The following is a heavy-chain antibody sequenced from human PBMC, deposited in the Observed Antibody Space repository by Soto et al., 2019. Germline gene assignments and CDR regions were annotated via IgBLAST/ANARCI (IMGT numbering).Heavy chain of an antibody. D-gene: IGHD6-13*01. CDR3: AKDIAAAGTGAPLISTIPGS. V-gene: IGHV3-9*01. J-gene: IGHJ4*02. CDR1: GFTFDDYA. CDR2: ISWNSGSI. Sequence: EVQLVESGGGLVQPGRSLRLSCAASGFTFDDYAMHWVRQAPGKGLEWVSGISWNSGSIGYADSVKGRFTISRDNAKNSLYLQMNSLRAEDTALYYCAKDIAAAGTGAPLISTIPGSWGQGTLVTVSS.